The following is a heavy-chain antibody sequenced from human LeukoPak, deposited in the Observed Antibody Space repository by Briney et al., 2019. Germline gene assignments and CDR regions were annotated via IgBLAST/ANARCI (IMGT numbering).Heavy chain of an antibody. D-gene: IGHD6-13*01. J-gene: IGHJ4*02. CDR3: ARYSSSWYSYYFDY. V-gene: IGHV4-34*01. Sequence: SETLSLTCAVYGGSFSGYYWSWLRQPPGKGLEWIGEINHSGSTNYNPSLKSRVTISVDTSKNQFSLKLSSVTAADTAVYYCARYSSSWYSYYFDYWGQGTLVTVSS. CDR2: INHSGST. CDR1: GGSFSGYY.